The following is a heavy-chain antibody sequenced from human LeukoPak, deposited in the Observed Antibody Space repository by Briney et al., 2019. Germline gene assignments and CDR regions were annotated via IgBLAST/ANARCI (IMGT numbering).Heavy chain of an antibody. CDR3: ATVDCSGGSCYSGMDV. Sequence: EGSLRLSCAASGFTFSSYWMHWVRQAPGKGLVWVSRINSDGSSTSYADSVKGRFTISRDNAKNTLYLQMNSLRAEDTAVYYCATVDCSGGSCYSGMDVWGQGTTVTVSS. D-gene: IGHD2-15*01. CDR1: GFTFSSYW. V-gene: IGHV3-74*01. CDR2: INSDGSST. J-gene: IGHJ6*02.